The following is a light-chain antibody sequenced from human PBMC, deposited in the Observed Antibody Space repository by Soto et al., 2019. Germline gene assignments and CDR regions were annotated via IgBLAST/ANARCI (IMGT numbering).Light chain of an antibody. J-gene: IGLJ2*01. CDR1: NSNIGAGFD. Sequence: QSVLTQPPSVSGAPGQRVTISCTGSNSNIGAGFDVHWYQQFPGTAPKLLIYRNNQRPSGVPDRFSGSKSGTSASLAITGLQAEDEADYCQSFWVFGGGTKLTVL. CDR2: RNN. V-gene: IGLV1-40*01. CDR3: QSFWV.